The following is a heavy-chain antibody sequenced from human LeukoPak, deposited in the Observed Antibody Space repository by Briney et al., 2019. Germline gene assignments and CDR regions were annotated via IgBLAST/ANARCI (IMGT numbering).Heavy chain of an antibody. J-gene: IGHJ4*02. Sequence: GSLRLSCAASGFTISSNYMSWVRQGPGKGLEWVSLIYSGGYTYYADSVKGRFTISRDNSKNTLYLQMSSLRGEDTAVYYCARQRYYYDSSGPYFDYWGQGTLVTVSS. CDR2: IYSGGYT. CDR1: GFTISSNY. D-gene: IGHD3-22*01. CDR3: ARQRYYYDSSGPYFDY. V-gene: IGHV3-53*01.